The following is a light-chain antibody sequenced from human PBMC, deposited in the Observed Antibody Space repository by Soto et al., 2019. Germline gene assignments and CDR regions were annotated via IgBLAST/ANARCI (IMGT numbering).Light chain of an antibody. CDR2: DAS. J-gene: IGKJ1*01. CDR3: QQRSNWRWT. CDR1: QSVSSY. V-gene: IGKV3-11*01. Sequence: GLTQSPATLSLSPGERATLSCRASQSVSSYLAGYQQKPGQAPRLLIYDASNRATGIPARFSGSGSGTDFTLTISSLEPEDFAVYYCQQRSNWRWTFGQGTKVDI.